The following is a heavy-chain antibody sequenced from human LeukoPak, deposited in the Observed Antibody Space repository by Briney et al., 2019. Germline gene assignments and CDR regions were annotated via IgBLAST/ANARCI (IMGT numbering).Heavy chain of an antibody. CDR1: GYTITSYA. V-gene: IGHV1-3*01. CDR2: INAGNGNT. CDR3: ARDHYPWYYYYGMDV. J-gene: IGHJ6*02. Sequence: ASVKVSCKASGYTITSYAMHWVRQAPGQRLEWMGWINAGNGNTKYSQKFQGRVTITRDTSASTAYMELSSLRSEDTAVYYCARDHYPWYYYYGMDVWGQGTTVTVSS. D-gene: IGHD3-10*01.